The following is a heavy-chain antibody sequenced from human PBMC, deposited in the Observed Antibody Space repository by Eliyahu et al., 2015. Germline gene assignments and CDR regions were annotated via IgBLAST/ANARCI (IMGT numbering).Heavy chain of an antibody. D-gene: IGHD2-2*01. V-gene: IGHV4-34*02. CDR2: IYHGGST. Sequence: QVQLQQWGEGLLKPSETLSXXXRCVGWLRQSLGEGLEWIGEIYHGGSTYYNPSLKSRVTISVDTSNNQFSLKMASITAADTALYFCARGRGIAVLPGALEDIHFDSWGQGTLVTASS. J-gene: IGHJ4*02. CDR1: WLR. CDR3: ARGRGIAVLPGALEDIHFDS.